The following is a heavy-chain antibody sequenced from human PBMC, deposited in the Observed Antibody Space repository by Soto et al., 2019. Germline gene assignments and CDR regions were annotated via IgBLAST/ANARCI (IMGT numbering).Heavy chain of an antibody. Sequence: EASVKVSCKVSGYTLTELSMHWVRQAPGKGLEWMGGFDPEDGETIYAQKFQGRVTMTEDTSTDTAYMELSSLRSEDTAVYYCATFGYDSSGYYCAYWGQGTLGSVSA. CDR2: FDPEDGET. CDR1: GYTLTELS. V-gene: IGHV1-24*01. J-gene: IGHJ4*02. CDR3: ATFGYDSSGYYCAY. D-gene: IGHD3-22*01.